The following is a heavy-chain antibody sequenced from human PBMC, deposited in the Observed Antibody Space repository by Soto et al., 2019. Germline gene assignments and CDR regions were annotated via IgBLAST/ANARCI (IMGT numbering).Heavy chain of an antibody. CDR3: ARVAHCISSSCYGRIYGMDV. V-gene: IGHV4-59*01. J-gene: IGHJ6*02. CDR1: GGSISSYY. Sequence: PSETLSLTCTVSGGSISSYYWSWVRQPPGKGLEWIGYIYYSGSTNYNPSLKSRVTISVDTSKNQFSLKLSSVTAADTAVYYCARVAHCISSSCYGRIYGMDVWGQGTTVTVSS. D-gene: IGHD2-2*01. CDR2: IYYSGST.